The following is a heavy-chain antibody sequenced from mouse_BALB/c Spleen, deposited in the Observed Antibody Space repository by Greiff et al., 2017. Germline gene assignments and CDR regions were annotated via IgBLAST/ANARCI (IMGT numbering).Heavy chain of an antibody. Sequence: VQLQQSGAELMKPGASVKISCKATGYTFSSYWIEWVKQRPGHGLEWIGEILPGSGSTNYNEKFKGKATFTADTSSNTAYMQLSSLTSEDSAVYYCARGGYDYDEDYWGQGTTLTVSS. CDR2: ILPGSGST. V-gene: IGHV1-9*01. CDR3: ARGGYDYDEDY. D-gene: IGHD2-4*01. J-gene: IGHJ2*01. CDR1: GYTFSSYW.